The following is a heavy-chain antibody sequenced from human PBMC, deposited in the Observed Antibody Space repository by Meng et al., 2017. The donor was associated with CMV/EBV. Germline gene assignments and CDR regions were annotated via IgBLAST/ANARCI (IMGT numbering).Heavy chain of an antibody. J-gene: IGHJ4*02. Sequence: GESLKISCAASGFTVSSNYMSWVRQAPGKGLEWVSVIYSGGSTYYADSVEGRFTISRDNSKNTLYLQMNSLRAEDTAVYYCASDGGQYDYWGQGTLVTVSS. CDR2: IYSGGST. D-gene: IGHD4-23*01. CDR1: GFTVSSNY. V-gene: IGHV3-53*01. CDR3: ASDGGQYDY.